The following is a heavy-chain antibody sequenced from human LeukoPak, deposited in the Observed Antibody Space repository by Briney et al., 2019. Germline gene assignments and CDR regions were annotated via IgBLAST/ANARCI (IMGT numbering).Heavy chain of an antibody. CDR2: ISAYNGNT. CDR3: ARADYDFWSGDGGFDP. Sequence: GASVKVSCKASGYTFTSYGISWARQAPGQGLEWMGWISAYNGNTNYAQKLQGRVTMTTDTSTSTAYMELRSLRSDDTAVYYCARADYDFWSGDGGFDPWGQGTLATVSS. CDR1: GYTFTSYG. D-gene: IGHD3-3*01. V-gene: IGHV1-18*01. J-gene: IGHJ5*02.